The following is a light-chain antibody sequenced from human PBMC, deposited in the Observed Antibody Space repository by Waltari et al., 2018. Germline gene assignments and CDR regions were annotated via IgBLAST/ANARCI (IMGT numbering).Light chain of an antibody. CDR2: HDN. J-gene: IGLJ3*02. CDR1: RLGDKY. Sequence: SYELTQPPSVSVSPGQTASITCSGPRLGDKYVSWYQHKPGQSPVLVIYHDNRRPSGIPERFSGSNSGNTATLTISGTQAMDEADFYCQAWDTSTTAAVFGGGTKLTVL. CDR3: QAWDTSTTAAV. V-gene: IGLV3-1*01.